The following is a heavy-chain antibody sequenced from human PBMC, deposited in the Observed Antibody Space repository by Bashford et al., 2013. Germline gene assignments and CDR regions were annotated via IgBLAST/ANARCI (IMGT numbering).Heavy chain of an antibody. D-gene: IGHD3-10*01. V-gene: IGHV1-69*13. CDR1: GGTFSSYA. CDR3: ARVYYYDSGSFDY. Sequence: VASVKVSCKASGGTFSSYAISWVRQAPGQGLEWMGGIIPIFGTANYAQKFQGRVTITADESTSTAYMELSSLRSEDTAVYYCARVYYYDSGSFDYWGQGTLVTVSS. J-gene: IGHJ4*02. CDR2: IIPIFGTA.